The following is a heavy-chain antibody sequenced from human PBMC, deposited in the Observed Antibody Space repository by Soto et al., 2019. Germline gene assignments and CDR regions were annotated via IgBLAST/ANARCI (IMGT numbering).Heavy chain of an antibody. Sequence: QVQLQESGPGLVKPSETLSLTCTVSGVSLSSYYWTWIRQPPGKGLECIGYIFDSGSTDYNPSLKSRVTISVDTSKNQFSLKLSSVTAADTAVYYCARWTTVDFDYWGQGTLVTVSS. CDR1: GVSLSSYY. CDR2: IFDSGST. J-gene: IGHJ4*02. CDR3: ARWTTVDFDY. D-gene: IGHD4-17*01. V-gene: IGHV4-59*01.